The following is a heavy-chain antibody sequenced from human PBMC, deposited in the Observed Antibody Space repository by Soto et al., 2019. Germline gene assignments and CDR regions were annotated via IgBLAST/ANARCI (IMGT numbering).Heavy chain of an antibody. V-gene: IGHV4-39*01. J-gene: IGHJ3*02. CDR3: ARHDATVTTGNDAFDI. D-gene: IGHD4-17*01. CDR2: IYYSGST. Sequence: SETLSLTCTVSGGYISSSSYYWGWIRQPPGKGLEWIGSIYYSGSTYYNPSLKSRVTISVDTSKNQFSLKLSSVTAADTAVYYCARHDATVTTGNDAFDIWGQGTMVTV. CDR1: GGYISSSSYY.